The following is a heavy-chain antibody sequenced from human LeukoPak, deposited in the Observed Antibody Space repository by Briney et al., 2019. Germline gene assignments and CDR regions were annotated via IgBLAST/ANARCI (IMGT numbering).Heavy chain of an antibody. CDR2: IIPIFGTA. V-gene: IGHV1-69*13. CDR3: ARERSSGWSPFDY. J-gene: IGHJ4*02. D-gene: IGHD6-19*01. Sequence: GSSVKVSCKASGGTFSSYVFSWVRPAPGQGLEWVGGIIPIFGTANYAQKFQSRVTITADESTSTAYMELSSLRSEDTAVYYCARERSSGWSPFDYWGQGTLVTVSS. CDR1: GGTFSSYV.